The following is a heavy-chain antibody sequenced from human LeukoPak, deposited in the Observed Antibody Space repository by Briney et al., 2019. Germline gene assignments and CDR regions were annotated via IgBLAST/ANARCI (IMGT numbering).Heavy chain of an antibody. CDR2: IIPIFGTA. J-gene: IGHJ4*02. Sequence: PVKVSCKASGGTFSSYAISWVRQAPGQGLEWMGGIIPIFGTANYAQKFQGRVTITADKSTSTAYMELSSLRSEDTAVYYCAADYGSPNFDYWGQGTLVTVSS. CDR1: GGTFSSYA. V-gene: IGHV1-69*06. CDR3: AADYGSPNFDY. D-gene: IGHD4-17*01.